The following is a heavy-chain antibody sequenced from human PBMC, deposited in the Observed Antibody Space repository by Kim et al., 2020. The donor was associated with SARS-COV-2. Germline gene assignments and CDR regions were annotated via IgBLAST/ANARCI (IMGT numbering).Heavy chain of an antibody. CDR1: GYTFTSYA. CDR2: INTNTGNP. Sequence: ASVKVSCKASGYTFTSYAMNWVRQAPGQGLEWMGWINTNTGNPTYAQGFTGRFVFSLDTSVSTAYLQISSLKAEDTAVYYCARGSDYYGSGSYYFYWGGALDYWGQGTLVTVSS. J-gene: IGHJ4*02. V-gene: IGHV7-4-1*02. D-gene: IGHD3-10*01. CDR3: ARGSDYYGSGSYYFYWGGALDY.